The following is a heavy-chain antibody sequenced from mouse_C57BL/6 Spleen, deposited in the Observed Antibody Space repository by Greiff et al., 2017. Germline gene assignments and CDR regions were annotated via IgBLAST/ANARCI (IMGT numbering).Heavy chain of an antibody. V-gene: IGHV5-6*01. D-gene: IGHD2-3*01. Sequence: EVKLVESGGDLVKPGGSLKLSCAASGFTFSSYGMSWVRQTPDKRLEWVATISSGGSYTYYPGSVKGRFTISRDNAKNTLYMPMSSLKSEDTAMYYCARHGEGYYRYWGQGTTLTVSS. CDR1: GFTFSSYG. CDR3: ARHGEGYYRY. J-gene: IGHJ2*01. CDR2: ISSGGSYT.